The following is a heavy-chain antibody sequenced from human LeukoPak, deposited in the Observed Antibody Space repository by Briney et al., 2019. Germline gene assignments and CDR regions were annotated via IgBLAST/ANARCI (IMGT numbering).Heavy chain of an antibody. CDR3: TRSGRGGAFDI. Sequence: GGSLRLSCAASGFTFSSYWMHWVRQAPGKGLVWVSRINSDGSSTSYADSVKGRFTISRDNAKNTLYLQMNSLRAEDTAVYYCTRSGRGGAFDIWGQGTMVTVSS. V-gene: IGHV3-74*01. CDR2: INSDGSST. J-gene: IGHJ3*02. CDR1: GFTFSSYW. D-gene: IGHD1-26*01.